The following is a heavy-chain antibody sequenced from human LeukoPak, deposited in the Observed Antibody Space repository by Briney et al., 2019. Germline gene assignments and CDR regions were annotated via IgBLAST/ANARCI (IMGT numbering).Heavy chain of an antibody. CDR1: GYTFTSYG. CDR3: ARDLPYSSTWESIDY. J-gene: IGHJ4*02. D-gene: IGHD6-13*01. Sequence: ASVKVSCKASGYTFTSYGIIWVRQAPGQGLEWMGWISAYNGSTNYAQKFQGRVTMTTDTSTSTAYMELRSLRSDDTALYYCARDLPYSSTWESIDYWGQGTLVTVSS. CDR2: ISAYNGST. V-gene: IGHV1-18*01.